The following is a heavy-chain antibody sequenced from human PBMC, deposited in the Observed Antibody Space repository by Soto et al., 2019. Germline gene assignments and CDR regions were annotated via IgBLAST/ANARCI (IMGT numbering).Heavy chain of an antibody. CDR1: GYTFTTYG. CDR2: VSPYNGNT. V-gene: IGHV1-18*01. J-gene: IGHJ4*02. D-gene: IGHD6-25*01. CDR3: VRGVDDEDGAAAPWFYFEN. Sequence: ASVKVSCKAFGYTFTTYGLSWVRQAPGQGLEWMGWVSPYNGNTYYAPRLQGRVTMTTDTSTTTAYMSLRSLRSDDTAIYYCVRGVDDEDGAAAPWFYFENWGQGTPVTVSS.